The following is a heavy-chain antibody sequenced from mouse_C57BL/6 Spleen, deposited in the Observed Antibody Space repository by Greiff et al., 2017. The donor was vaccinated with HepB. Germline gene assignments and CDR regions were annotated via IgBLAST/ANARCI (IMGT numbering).Heavy chain of an antibody. J-gene: IGHJ2*01. CDR1: GFNIKDYY. V-gene: IGHV14-1*01. D-gene: IGHD1-1*01. Sequence: EVQLQQSGAELVRPGASVKLSCTASGFNIKDYYMHWVKQRPEQGLEWIGRIDPEDGDTEYAPKFQGKATMTADTSSNTAYLQLSSLTSEDTAVYYRTTGGYGSSSFDYWGQGTTLTVSS. CDR3: TTGGYGSSSFDY. CDR2: IDPEDGDT.